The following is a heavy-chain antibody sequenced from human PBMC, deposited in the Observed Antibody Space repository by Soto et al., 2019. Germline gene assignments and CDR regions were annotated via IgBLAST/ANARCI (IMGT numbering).Heavy chain of an antibody. CDR2: IIPIFGTA. CDR1: GGTFSSYA. Sequence: QVQLVQSGAEVKKPGSSVKVSCKASGGTFSSYAISWVRQAPGQGLEWMGGIIPIFGTANYAQKFQGRVTITADESTSTGHLEAERLRSEDTAVDYCAEVLRAGTHNWFDPWGQGTLVTLSP. CDR3: AEVLRAGTHNWFDP. D-gene: IGHD1-1*01. V-gene: IGHV1-69*01. J-gene: IGHJ5*02.